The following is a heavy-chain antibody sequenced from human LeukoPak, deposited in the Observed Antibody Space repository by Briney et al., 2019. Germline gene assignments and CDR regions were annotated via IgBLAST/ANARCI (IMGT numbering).Heavy chain of an antibody. CDR3: ASAKLFGEAY. V-gene: IGHV4-34*01. Sequence: SETLSLTCAVYGGSFSGYYWSWIRQSPGKGLEWIAEINHSGSTYYNPSLKSRATISVDTSKNQFSLKLSSVTAADTAVYYCASAKLFGEAYWGQGTLVTVSS. J-gene: IGHJ4*02. D-gene: IGHD3-3*01. CDR1: GGSFSGYY. CDR2: INHSGST.